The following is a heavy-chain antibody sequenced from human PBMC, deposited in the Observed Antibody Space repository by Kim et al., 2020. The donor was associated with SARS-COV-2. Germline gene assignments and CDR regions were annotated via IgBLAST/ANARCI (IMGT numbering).Heavy chain of an antibody. CDR3: ARESRYFSSTSCSNWFDP. J-gene: IGHJ5*02. Sequence: SETLSLTCTVSGGSISSYYWSWIRQPPGKGLEWIGYIYYSGSTNYNPSLKSRVTISVDTSKNQFSLKLSSVTAADTAVYYCARESRYFSSTSCSNWFDPWGQGTLVTVSS. V-gene: IGHV4-59*01. CDR2: IYYSGST. D-gene: IGHD2-2*01. CDR1: GGSISSYY.